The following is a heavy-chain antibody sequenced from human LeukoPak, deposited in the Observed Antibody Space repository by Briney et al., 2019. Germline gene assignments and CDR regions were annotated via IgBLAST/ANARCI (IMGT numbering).Heavy chain of an antibody. CDR3: ARDLVGATAS. D-gene: IGHD1-26*01. CDR2: ISGSSTTI. CDR1: GFTFSTYS. J-gene: IGHJ5*02. V-gene: IGHV3-48*02. Sequence: GGSLRLSCAASGFTFSTYSINWFRQAPGKGLEWVSYISGSSTTIYYADSVKGRFTISRDNAKNSLYLQMNSLRDEDTAVYYCARDLVGATASWGQGTLVTVSS.